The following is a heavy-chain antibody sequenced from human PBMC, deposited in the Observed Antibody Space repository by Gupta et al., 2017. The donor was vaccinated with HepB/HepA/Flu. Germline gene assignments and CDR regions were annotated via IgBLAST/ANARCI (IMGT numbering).Heavy chain of an antibody. CDR2: INASGQTT. V-gene: IGHV3-48*02. CDR1: GFSFSNSA. Sequence: GFSFSNSAMHWVRQAPGKGLEWVSYINASGQTTFYADSVKGRFIISRDNVKNSLFLQMNRQRDDDTAIYYCTKDDYWGQGTLVTVSS. J-gene: IGHJ4*02. CDR3: TKDDY.